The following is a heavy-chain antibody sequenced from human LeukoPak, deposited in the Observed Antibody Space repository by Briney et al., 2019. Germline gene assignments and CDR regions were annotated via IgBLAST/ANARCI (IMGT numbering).Heavy chain of an antibody. J-gene: IGHJ3*02. V-gene: IGHV3-74*01. CDR2: INSDDSRT. Sequence: GGSLRLSCAASGFTFSAFWMHWVRQAPGKGLVWVSRINSDDSRTTYADSVKGRFTISRDNAKNTLYLQMNSLRAEHTAVYYCARDPSGIYYPRVSGALDIWGQGTMVTVSS. D-gene: IGHD1-26*01. CDR1: GFTFSAFW. CDR3: ARDPSGIYYPRVSGALDI.